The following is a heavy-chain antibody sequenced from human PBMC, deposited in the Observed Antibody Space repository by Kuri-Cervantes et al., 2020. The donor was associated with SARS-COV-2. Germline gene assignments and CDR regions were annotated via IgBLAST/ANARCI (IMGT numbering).Heavy chain of an antibody. CDR3: ARVRGGGRAAAGLDY. Sequence: GGSLRLSCAASGFTFSSYAMSWVRQAPGKGLEWVSAISGSGGSTYYADSVKGRFTISRDNSKNTLYLQMNSLRAEDTAVYYCARVRGGGRAAAGLDYWGQGTLVTVSS. D-gene: IGHD6-13*01. J-gene: IGHJ4*02. CDR2: ISGSGGST. CDR1: GFTFSSYA. V-gene: IGHV3-23*01.